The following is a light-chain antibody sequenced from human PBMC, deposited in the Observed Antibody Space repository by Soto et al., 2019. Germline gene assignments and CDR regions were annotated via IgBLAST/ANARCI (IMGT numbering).Light chain of an antibody. CDR1: SSDVGTYNY. V-gene: IGLV2-11*01. J-gene: IGLJ2*01. Sequence: QSVLTQPRSVSGSPKQSVTISCTGTSSDVGTYNYVSWFQQHPGKAPKLMISDVSKRPSGVPDRFSGSKSGNTASLTISGLQAEDEADYYCCSYSGSYILRFGGGTKLTVL. CDR2: DVS. CDR3: CSYSGSYILR.